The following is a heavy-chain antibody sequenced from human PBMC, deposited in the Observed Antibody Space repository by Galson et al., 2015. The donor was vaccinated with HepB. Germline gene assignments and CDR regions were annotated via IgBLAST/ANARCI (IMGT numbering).Heavy chain of an antibody. Sequence: SVKVSCKVSGYTLTELSMHWVRQAPGKGLEWMGGFDPEDGETIYAQKFQGRVTMTEDTSTDTAYMELSSLRSEDTAVYYCATTFFHSGITVSYWYFDLWGRGTLVTVSS. D-gene: IGHD6-19*01. CDR3: ATTFFHSGITVSYWYFDL. J-gene: IGHJ2*01. V-gene: IGHV1-24*01. CDR1: GYTLTELS. CDR2: FDPEDGET.